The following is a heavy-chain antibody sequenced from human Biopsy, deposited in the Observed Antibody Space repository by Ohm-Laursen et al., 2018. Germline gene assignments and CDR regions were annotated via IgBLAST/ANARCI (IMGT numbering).Heavy chain of an antibody. V-gene: IGHV1-69*06. D-gene: IGHD3-9*01. J-gene: IGHJ1*01. CDR2: NIPILGTG. Sequence: GASVNVSCKPPGGTFTNYGVNWVRQAPGQGLEWLGGNIPILGTGNYAQKFQDRVTVAADTSTSTATMELGSLRSDDTAVYYCATKLTGYFHHWGQGTLVIVSS. CDR3: ATKLTGYFHH. CDR1: GGTFTNYG.